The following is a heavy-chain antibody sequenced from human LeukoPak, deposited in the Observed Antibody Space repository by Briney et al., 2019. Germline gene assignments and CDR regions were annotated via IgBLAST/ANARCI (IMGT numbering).Heavy chain of an antibody. J-gene: IGHJ4*02. CDR2: ISYDGSNK. CDR3: VTTLRY. Sequence: GGSLRLSCAASGFTFSSYAMHWVRQAPGKGLEWVAVISYDGSNKYYADSVKGRFTISRDNSKHTLYPQMNSLRAEDTAVYYCVTTLRYWGQGTLVTVSS. D-gene: IGHD4-11*01. CDR1: GFTFSSYA. V-gene: IGHV3-30*04.